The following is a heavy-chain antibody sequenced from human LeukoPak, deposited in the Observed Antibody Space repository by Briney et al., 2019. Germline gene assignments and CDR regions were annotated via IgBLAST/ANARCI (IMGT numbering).Heavy chain of an antibody. CDR1: GGSISSYY. V-gene: IGHV4-59*01. D-gene: IGHD3-10*01. CDR3: ARDVFRGEPPAFDI. J-gene: IGHJ3*02. Sequence: SEPLSLTCSVSGGSISSYYWRWIRQPPGKGLEWIGYIYYSGCTNHNPSLKSRVTISVDTSKNQFSLKLSSVTAADTAVYYCARDVFRGEPPAFDIWGQGTMVTVSS. CDR2: IYYSGCT.